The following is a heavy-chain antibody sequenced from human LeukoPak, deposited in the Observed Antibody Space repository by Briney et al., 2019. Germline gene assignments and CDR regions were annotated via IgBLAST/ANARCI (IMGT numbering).Heavy chain of an antibody. CDR1: GYTLTGYY. Sequence: SVKLSCNAAGYTLTGYYKFWVRQAPGQGLEWMGRINPNSGGESDAQKYQSRVTMTRATSNSTAYMELSRLRTDDTAVYYCARGDCSGGSCYSVENWFDPWGQGTLVTVSS. CDR2: INPNSGGE. J-gene: IGHJ5*02. V-gene: IGHV1-2*06. D-gene: IGHD2-15*01. CDR3: ARGDCSGGSCYSVENWFDP.